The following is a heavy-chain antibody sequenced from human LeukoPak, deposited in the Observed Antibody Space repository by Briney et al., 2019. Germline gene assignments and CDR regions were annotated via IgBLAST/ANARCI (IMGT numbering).Heavy chain of an antibody. D-gene: IGHD2-2*01. CDR1: DGSFSGYY. CDR2: INHSGST. Sequence: PSETLSLTCAVYDGSFSGYYWSWIRQPPGKGLEWIGEINHSGSTNYNPSLKSRVTTSVDTSKNQFSLKLSSVTAADTAVYYCARAPGRPAAVFDYWGQGTLVTVSS. J-gene: IGHJ4*02. CDR3: ARAPGRPAAVFDY. V-gene: IGHV4-34*01.